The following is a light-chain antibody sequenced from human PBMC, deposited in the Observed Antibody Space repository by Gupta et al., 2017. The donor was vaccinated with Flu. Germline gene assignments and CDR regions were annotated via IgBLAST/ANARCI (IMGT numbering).Light chain of an antibody. J-gene: IGKJ4*01. CDR2: YAS. V-gene: IGKV3-11*01. CDR3: QQRGNWPLT. CDR1: QSVSTY. Sequence: EIVLTQSPATLSLSPGERATLSCRASQSVSTYLAWYQQKPGQAPRVLVYYASNRATGIPARFSGSGSGTDFTLTISSLEPEDFAIYYCQQRGNWPLTFGGGTKVEIK.